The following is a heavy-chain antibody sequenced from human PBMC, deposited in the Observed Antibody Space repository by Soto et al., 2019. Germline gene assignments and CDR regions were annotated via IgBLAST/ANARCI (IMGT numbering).Heavy chain of an antibody. V-gene: IGHV1-18*01. D-gene: IGHD6-19*01. CDR2: ISAYNGNT. Sequence: ASVEGSCKASGYTFTSYGISWVRQAPGQGLEWMGWISAYNGNTNYAQKLQGRVTMTTDTSTSTAYMELRSLRSDDTAVYYCARVRGDSSGWNYYYYGMDVWGQGTTVTVSS. CDR1: GYTFTSYG. J-gene: IGHJ6*02. CDR3: ARVRGDSSGWNYYYYGMDV.